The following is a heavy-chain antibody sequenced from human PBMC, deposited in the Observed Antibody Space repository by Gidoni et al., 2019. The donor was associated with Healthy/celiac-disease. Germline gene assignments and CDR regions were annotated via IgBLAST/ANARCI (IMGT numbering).Heavy chain of an antibody. V-gene: IGHV4-34*01. CDR1: GGSFSGYY. J-gene: IGHJ4*02. CDR3: ARRPGNFWSGSAFDY. CDR2: INHSGST. Sequence: QVQLQQWGAGLLKPSETLSLTCAVYGGSFSGYYWSWIRQPPGKGLEWIGEINHSGSTDYHPSLKSRVTISVDTAKNQFSLKLSSVTAADTAVYYCARRPGNFWSGSAFDYWGQGTLVTVSS. D-gene: IGHD3-3*01.